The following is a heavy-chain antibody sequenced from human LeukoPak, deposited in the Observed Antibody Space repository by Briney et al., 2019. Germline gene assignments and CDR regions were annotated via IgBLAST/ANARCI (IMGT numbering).Heavy chain of an antibody. V-gene: IGHV4-34*01. Sequence: SETLSLTCAVYGGSFSGYYWSWIRQPPGKGLEWIGEINHSGSTNYNPSLKSRVTISVDTSKNQFSLKLSSVTAADTAVYYCARGYDSSGYYYPQHWGQGTLVTVSS. CDR3: ARGYDSSGYYYPQH. CDR2: INHSGST. J-gene: IGHJ1*01. D-gene: IGHD3-22*01. CDR1: GGSFSGYY.